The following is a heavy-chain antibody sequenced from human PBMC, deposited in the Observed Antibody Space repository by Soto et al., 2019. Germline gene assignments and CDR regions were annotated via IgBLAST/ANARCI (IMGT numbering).Heavy chain of an antibody. CDR3: AKDLTVGATAAFD. Sequence: PGGSLRLSCAASGFTFSNYGMHWLRQAPGKGLEWVAVVSNDGSNKYYPDSVKGRFTISRDNSKNTVPLQMNSLRGEDTAVYYCAKDLTVGATAAFDWGQGTLVTVSS. J-gene: IGHJ4*02. V-gene: IGHV3-30*18. CDR2: VSNDGSNK. CDR1: GFTFSNYG. D-gene: IGHD1-26*01.